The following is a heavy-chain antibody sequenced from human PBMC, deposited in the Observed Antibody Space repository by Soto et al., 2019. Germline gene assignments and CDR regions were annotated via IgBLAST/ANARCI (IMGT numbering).Heavy chain of an antibody. J-gene: IGHJ4*02. D-gene: IGHD2-21*02. Sequence: QVQLQESGPGQVKPSETLALTCTVSGDSMSGYYWSWIRQSPGRRLEWIGYIFHSGTTNYNPSLKSRLSMSVDVSKNQFSLRVTSVTAADTAIYYCARLSFGDQGNYWGQGTLVTVSS. V-gene: IGHV4-59*01. CDR1: GDSMSGYY. CDR2: IFHSGTT. CDR3: ARLSFGDQGNY.